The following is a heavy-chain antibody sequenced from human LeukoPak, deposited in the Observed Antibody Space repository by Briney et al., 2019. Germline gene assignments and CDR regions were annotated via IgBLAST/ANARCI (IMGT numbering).Heavy chain of an antibody. D-gene: IGHD3-3*01. Sequence: PGGSLRLSCAASGFTFSSYGMHWVRQAPGKGLEWVAFIRYVGSNKYYADSVKGRFTISRDNSKNTLYLQMNSLRAEDTAVYYCAKVRGFGVATQGAFDIWGQGTMVTVSS. CDR3: AKVRGFGVATQGAFDI. CDR1: GFTFSSYG. J-gene: IGHJ3*02. CDR2: IRYVGSNK. V-gene: IGHV3-30*02.